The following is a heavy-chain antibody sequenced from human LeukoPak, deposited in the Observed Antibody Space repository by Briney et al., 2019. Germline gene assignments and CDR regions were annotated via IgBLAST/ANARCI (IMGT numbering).Heavy chain of an antibody. J-gene: IGHJ4*02. V-gene: IGHV3-48*03. Sequence: GGSLRLSCAASGFTFSSYEMNWVRQAPGKGLEWVSYISSSGSTIYYADSVKGRFTISRDNAKNSLYLQMNSLGVEDTAVYYCAREPGGGRVFDSWGQGTLVTVSS. CDR2: ISSSGSTI. CDR1: GFTFSSYE. D-gene: IGHD4-23*01. CDR3: AREPGGGRVFDS.